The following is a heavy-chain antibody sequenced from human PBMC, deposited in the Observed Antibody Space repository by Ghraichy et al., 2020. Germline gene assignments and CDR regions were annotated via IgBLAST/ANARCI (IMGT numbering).Heavy chain of an antibody. CDR2: NNPNSGAT. Sequence: GESLNISCKASGYTFTDYYIHWVRQSPGQGLEWMGWNNPNSGATTYAQRFQGRVTMTRDRSISTAYMELTTLRSDDTAVYYCARSDMTTIPNFNYWGQGTLVTVSS. J-gene: IGHJ4*02. CDR1: GYTFTDYY. V-gene: IGHV1-2*02. D-gene: IGHD1-1*01. CDR3: ARSDMTTIPNFNY.